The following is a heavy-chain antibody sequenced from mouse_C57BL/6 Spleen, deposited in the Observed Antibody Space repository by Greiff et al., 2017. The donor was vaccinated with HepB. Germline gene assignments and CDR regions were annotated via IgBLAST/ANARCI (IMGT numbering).Heavy chain of an antibody. V-gene: IGHV5-4*01. Sequence: DVLLVESGAGLVKPGASLKLSCAASGFTFTSYAMSWVRQTPEKRLEWVATISDGGSYTYYPDNVKGRFTISRDNAKNNLYLHMSHLKSEDTDMYCCARDGDRRYFDVWGTGTTVTVSS. CDR3: ARDGDRRYFDV. CDR2: ISDGGSYT. J-gene: IGHJ1*03. CDR1: GFTFTSYA.